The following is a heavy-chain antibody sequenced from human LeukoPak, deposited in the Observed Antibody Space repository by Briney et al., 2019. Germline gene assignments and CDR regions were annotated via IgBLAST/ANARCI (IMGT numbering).Heavy chain of an antibody. CDR2: IYSGGST. V-gene: IGHV3-53*01. CDR3: ARGLDSPGVDYDFLYYYYYMDV. D-gene: IGHD3-3*01. Sequence: GGSLRLSCAASGFTASSNYMSWVGQAPGRGLEWVPVIYSGGSTYYADSVKGRFTISRDNSKNTLYLQMNSLRAEDTAVYYCARGLDSPGVDYDFLYYYYYMDVWGKGTTVTVCS. CDR1: GFTASSNY. J-gene: IGHJ6*03.